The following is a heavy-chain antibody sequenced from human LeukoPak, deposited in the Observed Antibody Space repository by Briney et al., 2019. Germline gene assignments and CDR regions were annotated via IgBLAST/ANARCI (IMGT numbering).Heavy chain of an antibody. Sequence: GGSLRLSCAASGFTFSNYAMSWVRQAPGKGLEWVSAISGSGGSTYYADSVKGRFTISRDNSKNTLYLQMNSLRAEDTAVYYRRISSDPADYWGQGTLVTVSS. V-gene: IGHV3-23*01. J-gene: IGHJ4*02. D-gene: IGHD2/OR15-2a*01. CDR2: ISGSGGST. CDR1: GFTFSNYA. CDR3: RISSDPADY.